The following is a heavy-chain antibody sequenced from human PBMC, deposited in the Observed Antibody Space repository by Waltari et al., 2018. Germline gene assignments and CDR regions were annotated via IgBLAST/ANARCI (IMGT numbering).Heavy chain of an antibody. CDR1: GGCISSGRYY. Sequence: QVQLQESGPGLVKPSQNLSLNCTVSGGCISSGRYYWSWIRQPAGKGLEWIGRIYTSGSTNYNPSLKSRVTISVDTSKNQFSLKLSSVTAADTAVYYCARGWTGWFDPWGQGTLVTVSS. V-gene: IGHV4-61*02. D-gene: IGHD2-15*01. CDR3: ARGWTGWFDP. J-gene: IGHJ5*02. CDR2: IYTSGST.